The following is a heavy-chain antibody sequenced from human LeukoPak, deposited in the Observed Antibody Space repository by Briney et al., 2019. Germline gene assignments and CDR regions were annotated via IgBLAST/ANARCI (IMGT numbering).Heavy chain of an antibody. D-gene: IGHD1/OR15-1a*01. V-gene: IGHV3-7*01. CDR1: GFTFSDYW. CDR2: IKQDGSEK. CDR3: ARNKRADI. J-gene: IGHJ3*02. Sequence: GGSLRLSCAASGFTFSDYWMSWVRQAPGKGLEWVANIKQDGSEKNYVDSVKGRFTISRDNAKNSLSLLMISLRAEDTAVYYCARNKRADIWGQGTMVTVSS.